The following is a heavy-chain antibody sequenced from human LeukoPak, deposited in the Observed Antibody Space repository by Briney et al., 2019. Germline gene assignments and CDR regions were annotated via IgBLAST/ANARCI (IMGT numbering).Heavy chain of an antibody. J-gene: IGHJ4*02. Sequence: PGGSLRLSCAASGFTFSSYSMNWVRQAPGKGLEWVSSISSSSSYIYYADSVKGRFTISGDNAKNSLYLQMNSLRAEDTAVYYCARGPLGIPAAALDYWGQGTLVTVSS. CDR1: GFTFSSYS. CDR2: ISSSSSYI. CDR3: ARGPLGIPAAALDY. V-gene: IGHV3-21*01. D-gene: IGHD2-2*01.